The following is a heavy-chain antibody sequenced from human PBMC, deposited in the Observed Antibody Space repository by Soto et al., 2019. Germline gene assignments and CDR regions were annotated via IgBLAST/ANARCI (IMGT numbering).Heavy chain of an antibody. J-gene: IGHJ6*02. CDR1: GYSFTSYW. CDR3: ARRIAAAGTLGHYYGMDV. Sequence: PGESLKISCKGSGYSFTSYWIGWVRQMPGKGLEWMGIIYPGDSDTRYSPSFQGQVTISADESISTAYLQWSSLKASDTAMYYCARRIAAAGTLGHYYGMDVWGQGTTVTVSS. D-gene: IGHD6-13*01. V-gene: IGHV5-51*01. CDR2: IYPGDSDT.